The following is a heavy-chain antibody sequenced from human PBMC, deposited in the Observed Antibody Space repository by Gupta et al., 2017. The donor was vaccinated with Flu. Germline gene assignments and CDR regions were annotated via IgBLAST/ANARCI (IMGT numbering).Heavy chain of an antibody. J-gene: IGHJ6*02. Sequence: EVQLVESGGGLVQPGGSLRLSCAASGFTFSRSTMNWVRQAPGKGLEWLSYITGSSNTIYYADSVKGRFTISRDNAKNSLFLQMNSLTDEDTAVYYCARDGSFWSGYYTSYYGMDVWGQGTTVTVSS. CDR1: GFTFSRST. CDR2: ITGSSNTI. V-gene: IGHV3-48*02. CDR3: ARDGSFWSGYYTSYYGMDV. D-gene: IGHD3-3*01.